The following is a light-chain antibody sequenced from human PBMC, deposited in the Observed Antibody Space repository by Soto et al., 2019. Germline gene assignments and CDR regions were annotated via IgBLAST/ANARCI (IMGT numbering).Light chain of an antibody. Sequence: QSVLTQPASVSGSPGQSITISCTGASSDVGRYNYVSWYQQHPGKAPKLMIYEVSNRPSGVSDRFSGSKSGNTASLTISGLQAEDEADYYCSSYTSNSPYVFGTGTKVTVL. CDR2: EVS. V-gene: IGLV2-14*01. CDR1: SSDVGRYNY. J-gene: IGLJ1*01. CDR3: SSYTSNSPYV.